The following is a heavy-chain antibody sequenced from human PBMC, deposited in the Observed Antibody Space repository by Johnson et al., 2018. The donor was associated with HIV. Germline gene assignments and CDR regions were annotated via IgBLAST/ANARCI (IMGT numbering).Heavy chain of an antibody. CDR3: AKERRAPRSFDI. CDR2: IWYDGSNK. J-gene: IGHJ3*02. V-gene: IGHV3-33*06. CDR1: GFNFSTYG. Sequence: QVQLVESGGGVVQPGRSLRLSCAASGFNFSTYGMHWVRRAPGKGLEWVAVIWYDGSNKYYADSVKARFTISRDNSKNTLYLQMNSLRAEDTAVYYCAKERRAPRSFDIWGQGTMVTVSS.